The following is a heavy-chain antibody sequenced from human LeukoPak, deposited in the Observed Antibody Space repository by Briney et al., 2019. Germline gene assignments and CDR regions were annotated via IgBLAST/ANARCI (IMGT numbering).Heavy chain of an antibody. V-gene: IGHV4-34*01. D-gene: IGHD6-13*01. CDR3: ARGVQYSSNWYFDL. J-gene: IGHJ2*01. Sequence: SETLSLTCAVYGESFSGYYWSWIRQPPGKGLQLIGEINHSGSTNYNPSLKSRVTISVYTSKNQFSLKLSSVTAADTTVYYCARGVQYSSNWYFDLWGRGNLVTVSS. CDR2: INHSGST. CDR1: GESFSGYY.